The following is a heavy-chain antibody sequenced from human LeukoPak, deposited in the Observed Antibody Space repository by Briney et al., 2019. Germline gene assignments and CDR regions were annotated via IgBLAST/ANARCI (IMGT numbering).Heavy chain of an antibody. CDR1: GFTVSSNY. V-gene: IGHV3-66*02. CDR3: ARSDYGDIGGDY. CDR2: IYSGGST. J-gene: IGHJ4*02. D-gene: IGHD4-17*01. Sequence: GGSLRLSCAASGFTVSSNYMSWVRQAPGEGLEWVSVIYSGGSTYYADSVEGRFTISRDNSKNTLYLQMNSLRAEDTAVYYCARSDYGDIGGDYWGQGTLVTVSS.